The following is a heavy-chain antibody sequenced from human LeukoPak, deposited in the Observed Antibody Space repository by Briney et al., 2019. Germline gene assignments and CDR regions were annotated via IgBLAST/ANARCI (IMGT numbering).Heavy chain of an antibody. V-gene: IGHV3-48*03. D-gene: IGHD5-12*01. Sequence: PGGSLRLSCAASGFTFSSYEMNWVRQAPGKGLEWVSYISSSGSTIYYADSVKGRFTISRDNAKDSLYLQMNSLRAEDTAAYYCARDQGYSGYPGNYYYYGMDVWGKGTTVTVSS. J-gene: IGHJ6*04. CDR3: ARDQGYSGYPGNYYYYGMDV. CDR2: ISSSGSTI. CDR1: GFTFSSYE.